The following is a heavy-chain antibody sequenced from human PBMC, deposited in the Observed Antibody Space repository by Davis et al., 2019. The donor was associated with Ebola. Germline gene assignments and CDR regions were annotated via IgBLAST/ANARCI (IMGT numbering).Heavy chain of an antibody. J-gene: IGHJ4*02. CDR3: ARDNWYKNDN. CDR1: GFTLSDYY. CDR2: IRSSDTTI. V-gene: IGHV3-11*04. Sequence: PGGSLRLSCAASGFTLSDYYMSWIRQAPGKGLEWVSSIRSSDTTIYYSDPVKGRFTVSRDNAKNSLYLQMNSLRDEDTAMYYCARDNWYKNDNWGQGTLVTVSS. D-gene: IGHD1/OR15-1a*01.